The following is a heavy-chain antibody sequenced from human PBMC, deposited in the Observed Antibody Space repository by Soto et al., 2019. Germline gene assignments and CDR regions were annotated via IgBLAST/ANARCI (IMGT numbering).Heavy chain of an antibody. V-gene: IGHV4-31*03. CDR1: GGSISSGGYY. CDR3: EREEARPRYWFDT. J-gene: IGHJ5*02. CDR2: IYYSGST. Sequence: SETLSLTCTVSGGSISSGGYYWSWIRQHPGKGLEWIGYIYYSGSTYYNPSLKSRVTISVDTSKNQFSLRLSSVTAADTAVYYCEREEARPRYWFDTWGQGTLVTVSS. D-gene: IGHD6-6*01.